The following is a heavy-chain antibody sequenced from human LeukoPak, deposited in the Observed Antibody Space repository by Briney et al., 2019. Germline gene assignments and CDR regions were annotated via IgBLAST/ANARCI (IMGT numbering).Heavy chain of an antibody. Sequence: PGGSLRLSCAASGFTFSSYEMNWVRQAPGKGLEWVSYISSSGITIYYADSVKGRFTISRDNAKISLYLQMNSLRAEDTAVYYCARTKVVTAISKPYYFDYWGQGTLVTVSS. CDR2: ISSSGITI. CDR1: GFTFSSYE. D-gene: IGHD2-21*02. J-gene: IGHJ4*02. V-gene: IGHV3-48*03. CDR3: ARTKVVTAISKPYYFDY.